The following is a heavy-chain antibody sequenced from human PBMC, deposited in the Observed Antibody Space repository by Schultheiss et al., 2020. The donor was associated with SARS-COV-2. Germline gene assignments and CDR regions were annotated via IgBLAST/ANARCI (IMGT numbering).Heavy chain of an antibody. CDR2: IDPSDSYT. D-gene: IGHD3-22*01. CDR1: GYSFTSYW. J-gene: IGHJ5*02. V-gene: IGHV5-10-1*01. Sequence: GGSLRLSCKGSGYSFTSYWISWVRQMPGKGLEWMGRIDPSDSYTNYSPSFQGHVTISADKSISTAYLQWSSLKASDTAMYYCARLIIAAYWFDPWGQGTLVTVSS. CDR3: ARLIIAAYWFDP.